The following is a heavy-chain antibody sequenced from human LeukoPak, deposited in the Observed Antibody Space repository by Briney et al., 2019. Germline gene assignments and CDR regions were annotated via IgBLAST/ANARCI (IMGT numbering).Heavy chain of an antibody. CDR2: ISAYNGNT. CDR3: AASYYDFWSGNPDYYYYYGMDV. Sequence: GASVKVSCKASGYTFTSYGISWVRQAPGQGLEWMGWISAYNGNTNYAQKLQGRVTMTTDTSTSTAYMELRSLRSDDTAVYYCAASYYDFWSGNPDYYYYYGMDVWGQGTTVTVSS. CDR1: GYTFTSYG. V-gene: IGHV1-18*01. J-gene: IGHJ6*02. D-gene: IGHD3-3*01.